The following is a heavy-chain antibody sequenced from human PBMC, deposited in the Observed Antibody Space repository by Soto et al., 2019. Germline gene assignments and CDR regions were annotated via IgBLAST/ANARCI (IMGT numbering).Heavy chain of an antibody. V-gene: IGHV1-58*01. CDR3: AASMMGELTAMLGY. D-gene: IGHD2-21*02. CDR1: GFTFTSSA. Sequence: GASVKVSCKASGFTFTSSAVQWVRQARGQRLEWIGWIVVGSGNTNYAQKFQERVTITRDMSTSTAYMELSSLRSEDTAVYYCAASMMGELTAMLGYWGQGTLVTVSS. J-gene: IGHJ4*02. CDR2: IVVGSGNT.